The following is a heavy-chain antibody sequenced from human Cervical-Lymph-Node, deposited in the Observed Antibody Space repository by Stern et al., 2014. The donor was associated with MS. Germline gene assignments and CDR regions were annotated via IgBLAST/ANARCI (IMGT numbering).Heavy chain of an antibody. V-gene: IGHV3-74*01. CDR3: ARGLNFGLDY. Sequence: QLVESGGGPVPPGGSLRLSCAPSGFTFSPSWMPWVGHAPGRGLVWVSRLRGDGRTTRYAESVKGRFTISRDNAKNTLYLQMNGLRVEDTAVYYCARGLNFGLDYWGQGTLVTVSS. J-gene: IGHJ4*02. CDR2: LRGDGRTT. CDR1: GFTFSPSW. D-gene: IGHD3-16*01.